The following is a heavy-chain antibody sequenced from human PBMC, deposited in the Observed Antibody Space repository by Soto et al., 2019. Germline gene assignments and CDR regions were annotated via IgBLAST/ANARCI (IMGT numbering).Heavy chain of an antibody. D-gene: IGHD6-19*01. CDR2: IYHSGST. CDR3: ARVLAVAATRGPKYNWFDP. V-gene: IGHV4-30-2*01. CDR1: GGSISSGGYS. Sequence: QTLSLTCAVSGGSISSGGYSWSWIRQPPGKGLEWIGYIYHSGSTYYNPSLKSRVTISVDRSKNQFSLKLSSVTAADTAVYYCARVLAVAATRGPKYNWFDPWGQGTLVTVSS. J-gene: IGHJ5*02.